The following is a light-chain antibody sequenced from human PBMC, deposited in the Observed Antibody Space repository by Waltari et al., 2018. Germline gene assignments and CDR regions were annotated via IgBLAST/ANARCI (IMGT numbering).Light chain of an antibody. CDR2: WAS. CDR3: LQYLHTPRT. Sequence: DVVMTQFPDSLAVSPGERATLNCKSSQSLLDTSNNKNYLAWYQHQPGQPPKMLIYWASIRESGVPDRFSGSGSGTDFTLTISGLQAEDVASYFCLQYLHTPRTFGQGTKVEIK. J-gene: IGKJ1*01. CDR1: QSLLDTSNNKNY. V-gene: IGKV4-1*01.